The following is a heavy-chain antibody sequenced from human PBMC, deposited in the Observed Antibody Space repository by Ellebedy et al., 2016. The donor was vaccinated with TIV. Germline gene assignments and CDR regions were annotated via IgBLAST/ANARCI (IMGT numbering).Heavy chain of an antibody. CDR2: INPSGGST. V-gene: IGHV1-46*01. CDR1: GYTFTSYY. Sequence: ASVKVSXXASGYTFTSYYMHWVRQAPGQGLEWMGIINPSGGSTSYAQKFQGRVTMTRDTSTSTVYMELSSLRSEDTAVYYCASLPYSGSYIPPGMDVWGQGTTVTVSS. J-gene: IGHJ6*02. CDR3: ASLPYSGSYIPPGMDV. D-gene: IGHD1-26*01.